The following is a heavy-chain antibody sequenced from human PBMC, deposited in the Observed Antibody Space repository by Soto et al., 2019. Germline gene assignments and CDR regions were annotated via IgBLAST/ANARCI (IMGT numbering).Heavy chain of an antibody. D-gene: IGHD1-26*01. V-gene: IGHV3-23*01. CDR3: VKAQYSGSYQFFDY. J-gene: IGHJ4*02. CDR2: ISGSGGS. CDR1: GFTFSSYA. Sequence: GGSLRLSCAASGFTFSSYAMSWVRQAPGKGLEWVSGISGSGGSNYADSVKGRFTISRDKSKNTLYLQMNSLRAEDTAVYYCVKAQYSGSYQFFDYWGQGTLVTVSS.